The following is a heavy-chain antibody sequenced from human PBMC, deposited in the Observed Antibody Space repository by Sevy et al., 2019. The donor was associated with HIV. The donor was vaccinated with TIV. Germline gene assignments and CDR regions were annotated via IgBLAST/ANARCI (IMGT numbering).Heavy chain of an antibody. V-gene: IGHV3-66*02. J-gene: IGHJ6*03. D-gene: IGHD2-2*01. CDR1: GFTVSSNY. CDR2: IYSGGST. Sequence: GGSLRLSCAASGFTVSSNYMSWVRQAPGKGLEWVSVIYSGGSTYYADSVKGRFTISRDNSKNTLDLQMNSLRAEDTAVYYCAREVEDHIVVVPAARYMDVWGKGTTVTVSS. CDR3: AREVEDHIVVVPAARYMDV.